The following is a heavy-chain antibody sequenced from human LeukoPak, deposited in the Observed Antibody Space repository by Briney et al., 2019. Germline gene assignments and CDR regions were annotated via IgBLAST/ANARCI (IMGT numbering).Heavy chain of an antibody. CDR2: IDANKGDT. Sequence: ASVKISCKASGYTFRGNYIHWLRQAPGQGLEWMGWIDANKGDTKSAQKFQGRVTMSRDTSISTAYMDLSSLSPDAAAVYYCARDPSSVTLYFFDYWGQGTLVTVSS. D-gene: IGHD4-11*01. V-gene: IGHV1-2*02. CDR3: ARDPSSVTLYFFDY. CDR1: GYTFRGNY. J-gene: IGHJ4*02.